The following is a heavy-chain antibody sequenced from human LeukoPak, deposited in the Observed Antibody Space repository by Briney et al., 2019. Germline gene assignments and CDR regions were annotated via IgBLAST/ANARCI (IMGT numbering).Heavy chain of an antibody. CDR1: GRSISRYY. J-gene: IGHJ4*02. CDR2: IYYSGST. Sequence: PSETLSLTCTVSGRSISRYYWRWIRQPPGKGLEWIGYIYYSGSTNYNPSLKSRVTISVDTSKNQFSLKLSSVTAADTAVYYCASNYFGSGSLDYWGQGNLVTVSS. V-gene: IGHV4-59*08. D-gene: IGHD3-10*01. CDR3: ASNYFGSGSLDY.